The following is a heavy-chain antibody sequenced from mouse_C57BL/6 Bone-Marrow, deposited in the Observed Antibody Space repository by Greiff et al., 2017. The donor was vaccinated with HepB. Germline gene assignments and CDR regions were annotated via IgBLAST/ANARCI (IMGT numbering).Heavy chain of an antibody. D-gene: IGHD1-2*01. Sequence: QVQLQQPGAELVKPGASVKMSCKASGYTFTSYWITWVKQRPGQGLEWIGDIYPGSGSTNYNEKFKSKATLTVDTSSSTAYMQLSNLTSEDSAVYYCASHITTAYYFDYWGQGTTLTVSS. CDR2: IYPGSGST. CDR3: ASHITTAYYFDY. V-gene: IGHV1-55*01. CDR1: GYTFTSYW. J-gene: IGHJ2*01.